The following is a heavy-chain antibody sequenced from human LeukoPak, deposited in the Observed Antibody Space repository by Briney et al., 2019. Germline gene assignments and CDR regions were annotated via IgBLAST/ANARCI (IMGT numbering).Heavy chain of an antibody. Sequence: GGSLRLSCAASGFTFSSYAMSWVRQAPGKGPEWGSAISGSGGSTYYADSVKGRFTISRDNSKNPLYLQMNSLTAEDTAVYYRAKDGAGIPHPAHFTFDYWGQGTLVTVSS. CDR2: ISGSGGST. V-gene: IGHV3-23*01. D-gene: IGHD5-18*01. J-gene: IGHJ4*02. CDR3: AKDGAGIPHPAHFTFDY. CDR1: GFTFSSYA.